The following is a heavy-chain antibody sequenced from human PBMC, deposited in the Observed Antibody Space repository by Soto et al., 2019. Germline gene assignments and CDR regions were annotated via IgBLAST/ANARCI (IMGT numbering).Heavy chain of an antibody. V-gene: IGHV4-4*02. CDR3: PRANVDTYYYYGMDV. Sequence: PSETLSLTCAVSGGSISSSNWWSWVRQPPGKGLEWIGEIYHSGSTNYNPSLKSRVTISVDKSKNQFSLKLSSVTAADTAVYYCPRANVDTYYYYGMDVWGQGTTVTVSS. J-gene: IGHJ6*02. D-gene: IGHD5-18*01. CDR1: GGSISSSNW. CDR2: IYHSGST.